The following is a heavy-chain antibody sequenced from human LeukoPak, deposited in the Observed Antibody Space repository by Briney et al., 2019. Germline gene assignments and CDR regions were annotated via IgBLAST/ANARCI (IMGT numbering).Heavy chain of an antibody. J-gene: IGHJ4*02. Sequence: PGGSLRLSCAASGFTFSSYWMHWVRQAPGKGLVWVSRINSDGSSTSYADSVKGRFTISRDSAKNTLYLQMNSLRAEDTAVYYCAVAKKQGITMVREWGQGTLVTVSS. CDR1: GFTFSSYW. V-gene: IGHV3-74*01. CDR2: INSDGSST. CDR3: AVAKKQGITMVRE. D-gene: IGHD3-10*01.